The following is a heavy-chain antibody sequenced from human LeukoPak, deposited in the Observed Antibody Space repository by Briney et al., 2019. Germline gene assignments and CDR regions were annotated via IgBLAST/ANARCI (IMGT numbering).Heavy chain of an antibody. CDR1: GFTFSSYS. J-gene: IGHJ4*02. V-gene: IGHV3-21*01. CDR3: ARDGGGFDWLLYGY. CDR2: ISSSSRYI. D-gene: IGHD3-9*01. Sequence: GGSLRLSCAASGFTFSSYSMNWVRQAPGKGLEWVSSISSSSRYIYYADSVKGRFTISRDNAKNSLYLQMNSLRAEDTAVYYCARDGGGFDWLLYGYWGQGTLVTVSS.